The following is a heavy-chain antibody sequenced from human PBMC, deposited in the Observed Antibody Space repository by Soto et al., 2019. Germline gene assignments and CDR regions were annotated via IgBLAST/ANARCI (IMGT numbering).Heavy chain of an antibody. CDR1: GGSISSSSYY. Sequence: SETLSLTCTVSGGSISSSSYYWGWIRQPPGKGLEWIGSIYYSGTTYYNPSLKSRVTISLDTSKNQFSLKQTSVTAADTAVYYCARHAGLGKGLDYWGQGALVTVSS. V-gene: IGHV4-39*01. CDR3: ARHAGLGKGLDY. CDR2: IYYSGTT. J-gene: IGHJ4*02. D-gene: IGHD3-16*01.